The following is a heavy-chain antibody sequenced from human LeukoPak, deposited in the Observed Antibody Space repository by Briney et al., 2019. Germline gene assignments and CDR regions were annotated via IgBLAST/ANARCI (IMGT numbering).Heavy chain of an antibody. D-gene: IGHD1-26*01. CDR1: GFTFSSYS. Sequence: GGSLRLSCAASGFTFSSYSMDWVRQAPGEGLEWVSFITSSNNHIDYADSVKGRSTISRDNAKNSLYLQMNSLRAEDTALYFCARGSGSGSWLIDYWGQGALVTVSS. CDR2: ITSSNNHI. V-gene: IGHV3-21*01. J-gene: IGHJ4*02. CDR3: ARGSGSGSWLIDY.